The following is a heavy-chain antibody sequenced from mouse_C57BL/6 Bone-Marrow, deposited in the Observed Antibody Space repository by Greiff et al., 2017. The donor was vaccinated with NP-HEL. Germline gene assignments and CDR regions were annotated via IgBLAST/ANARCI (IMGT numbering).Heavy chain of an antibody. CDR1: GYTFTSYG. J-gene: IGHJ1*03. V-gene: IGHV1-81*01. CDR2: IYPRSGNT. Sequence: QVQLKQSGAELARPGASVKLSCKASGYTFTSYGISWLKQRTGQGLEWIGEIYPRSGNTYYNEKFKGKATLTADKSSSTAYMELRSLTSEDSAVYFCANLPGYWYFDVWGTGTTVTVSS. CDR3: ANLPGYWYFDV.